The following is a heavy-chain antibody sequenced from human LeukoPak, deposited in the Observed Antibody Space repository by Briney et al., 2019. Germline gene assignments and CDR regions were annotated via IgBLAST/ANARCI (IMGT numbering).Heavy chain of an antibody. CDR1: GGSFSGYY. D-gene: IGHD3-22*01. J-gene: IGHJ4*02. CDR3: ARGRTYGRSSATYY. CDR2: INHSGST. V-gene: IGHV4-34*01. Sequence: SETLSLTCAVSGGSFSGYYWSWIRQPPGKGLEWIGEINHSGSTNYNPSLKSRVTISVDTSKNQFSLKLSSVTAADTAVYYCARGRTYGRSSATYYWGQGTLVTVSS.